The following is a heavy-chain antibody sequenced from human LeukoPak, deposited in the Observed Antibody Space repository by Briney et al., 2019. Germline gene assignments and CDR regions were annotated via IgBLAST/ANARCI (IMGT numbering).Heavy chain of an antibody. CDR3: ARVGLGDSIGHGY. Sequence: GESLKISCKASGYSFTNYWIGWVRQMPGKGLEWMGIIYPGDSDTKYSPSFQGQVTISADKSISTAYLQWSSLKASDTAMYYCARVGLGDSIGHGYWGRGTLVTVSS. J-gene: IGHJ4*02. V-gene: IGHV5-51*01. CDR1: GYSFTNYW. CDR2: IYPGDSDT. D-gene: IGHD6-19*01.